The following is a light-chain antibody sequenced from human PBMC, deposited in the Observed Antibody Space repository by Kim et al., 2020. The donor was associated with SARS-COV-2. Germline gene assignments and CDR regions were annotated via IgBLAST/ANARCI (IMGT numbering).Light chain of an antibody. CDR3: SSFADNVHV. CDR2: EVG. J-gene: IGLJ1*01. Sequence: QSALTQPPSASGSPGQSITISCTGTSSNLGNYNYVSWYQQHPGKAPRLIIFEVGRRPSGVPDRFSGSKSGNTASLTVSGLQAEDEADYLCSSFADNVHVFGTWTKVTVL. CDR1: SSNLGNYNY. V-gene: IGLV2-8*01.